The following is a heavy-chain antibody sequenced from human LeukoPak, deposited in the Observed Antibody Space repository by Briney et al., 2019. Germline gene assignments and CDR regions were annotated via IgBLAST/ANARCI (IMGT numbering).Heavy chain of an antibody. Sequence: GGSLRLSCAASGFTFSSYSMNWVRQAPGKGLEWVSSISSSSSYIYYADSVKGRFTISRDNAKNSLYLQMNSLRGEDTAVYYCARAEHVVVPAAERDGWGQGTLVTVSS. D-gene: IGHD2-2*01. J-gene: IGHJ4*02. CDR2: ISSSSSYI. CDR3: ARAEHVVVPAAERDG. CDR1: GFTFSSYS. V-gene: IGHV3-21*01.